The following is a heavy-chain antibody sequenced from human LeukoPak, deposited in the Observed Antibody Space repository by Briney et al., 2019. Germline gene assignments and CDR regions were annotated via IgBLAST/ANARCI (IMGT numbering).Heavy chain of an antibody. V-gene: IGHV4-34*01. CDR2: INHSGST. CDR1: GGSFSGYY. J-gene: IGHJ5*02. CDR3: ARGLVRGVIPPVRRWFDP. D-gene: IGHD3-10*01. Sequence: SETLSLTCAVYGGSFSGYYWSWIRQPPGKGLEWIGVINHSGSTNYNPSLKSRVTISVDTSKNQFSLKLSSVTAADTAVYYCARGLVRGVIPPVRRWFDPWGQGTLVTVSS.